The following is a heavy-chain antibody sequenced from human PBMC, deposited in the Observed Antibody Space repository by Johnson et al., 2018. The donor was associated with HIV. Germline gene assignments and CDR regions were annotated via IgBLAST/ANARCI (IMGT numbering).Heavy chain of an antibody. J-gene: IGHJ3*02. CDR2: ISSSGSTI. CDR3: ARDAARLESDAFDI. D-gene: IGHD6-6*01. Sequence: VQLVESGGGLVQPGGSLRLSCAASGFTFSSYVMSWVRQAPGKGLEWVSYISSSGSTIYYADSVKGRFTISRDNAKNSLYLQMNSLRAEDTAVYYCARDAARLESDAFDIWGQGTMVTVSS. V-gene: IGHV3-48*04. CDR1: GFTFSSYV.